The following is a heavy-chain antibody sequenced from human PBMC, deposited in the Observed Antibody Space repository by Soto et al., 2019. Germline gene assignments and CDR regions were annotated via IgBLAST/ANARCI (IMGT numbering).Heavy chain of an antibody. Sequence: EVQLVESGGGLVKPGGSLRLSCAASGFTFSSYSMNWARQAPGKGLEWVSSISSSSSYIYFADSVKGRFTISRDNAKNSLYLQMNSLRAEDTAVYYCARMYGVYGLNGTSYGMDVWGQGTTVTVSS. D-gene: IGHD4-17*01. V-gene: IGHV3-21*01. CDR1: GFTFSSYS. CDR2: ISSSSSYI. CDR3: ARMYGVYGLNGTSYGMDV. J-gene: IGHJ6*02.